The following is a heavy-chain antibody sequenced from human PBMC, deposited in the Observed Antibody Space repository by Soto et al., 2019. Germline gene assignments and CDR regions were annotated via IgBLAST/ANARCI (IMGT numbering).Heavy chain of an antibody. J-gene: IGHJ6*02. CDR3: ARRRDGYNSASGMDV. Sequence: ASVKVSCKASGGTFSSYAISWVRQAPGQGLEWMGGIIPIFGTANYAQKFQGRVTTTADESTSTAYMELSSLRSEDTAVYYCARRRDGYNSASGMDVWGQGTTVTVSS. CDR1: GGTFSSYA. V-gene: IGHV1-69*13. D-gene: IGHD1-1*01. CDR2: IIPIFGTA.